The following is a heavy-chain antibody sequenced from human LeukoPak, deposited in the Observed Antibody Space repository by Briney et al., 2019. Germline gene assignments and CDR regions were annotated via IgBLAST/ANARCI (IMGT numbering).Heavy chain of an antibody. CDR1: GFTFDDYA. CDR3: AKDHYTVTNGYLDY. D-gene: IGHD4-17*01. V-gene: IGHV3-9*01. J-gene: IGHJ4*02. CDR2: ISWNSGSI. Sequence: PGGSLRLSCAASGFTFDDYAMHWVRPAPGKGLEWVSGISWNSGSIGYADSVKGRFTISRDNAKNSLYLQMNSLRAEDTALYYCAKDHYTVTNGYLDYWGQGTLVTVSS.